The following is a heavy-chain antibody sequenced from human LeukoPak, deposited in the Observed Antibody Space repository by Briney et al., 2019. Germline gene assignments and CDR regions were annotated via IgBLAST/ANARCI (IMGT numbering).Heavy chain of an antibody. CDR3: ARDVDWNVDY. D-gene: IGHD1-1*01. CDR1: GFTLKIYT. CDR2: INSDGGNV. V-gene: IGHV3-21*01. Sequence: GGSLRLSCVASGFTLKIYTMNWVRQVPEKGLEWVSSINSDGGNVKYAESVRGRFTISRDNAKNSLYLQMNSLRAEDTAVYYCARDVDWNVDYWGQGTLVTVSS. J-gene: IGHJ4*02.